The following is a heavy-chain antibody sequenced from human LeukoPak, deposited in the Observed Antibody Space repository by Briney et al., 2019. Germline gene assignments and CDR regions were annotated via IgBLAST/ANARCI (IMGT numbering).Heavy chain of an antibody. Sequence: ASVTVSCKASGYTFSSYGISWVRQAPGQGLEWMGWISRHSGHTNYAQNLQGRVTMTTDTSTSTAYMEVRSLRSDDTAVYYCARGAYGESSFDYWGQGTLVTVSS. CDR2: ISRHSGHT. V-gene: IGHV1-18*01. D-gene: IGHD4-17*01. CDR3: ARGAYGESSFDY. J-gene: IGHJ4*02. CDR1: GYTFSSYG.